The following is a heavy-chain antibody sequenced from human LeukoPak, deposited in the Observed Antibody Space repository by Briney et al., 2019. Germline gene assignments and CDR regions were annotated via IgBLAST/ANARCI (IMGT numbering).Heavy chain of an antibody. V-gene: IGHV3-48*03. CDR2: ISSSGNTI. CDR3: ARGPSIAARYDAFDI. CDR1: ELTFTSYE. D-gene: IGHD6-6*01. J-gene: IGHJ3*02. Sequence: AGGSLRLSCAASELTFTSYELNWVRQAPGKGLEWVSYISSSGNTISYADSVKGRFTISRDNARNSLYLQVISQRAEDTAVYYCARGPSIAARYDAFDIWGQGTMVTVSS.